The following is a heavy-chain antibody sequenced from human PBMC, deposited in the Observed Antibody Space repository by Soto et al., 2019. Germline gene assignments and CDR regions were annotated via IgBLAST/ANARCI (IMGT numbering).Heavy chain of an antibody. CDR3: AVPDSSGYPFDY. Sequence: QVQLVESGGGVVQPGRSLRLSCAASGFTFSSYAMHWVRQAPGKGLEWVAVISYDGSNKYYADSVKGRFTISRDNAKNSLYLQMNSLRAEDTAVYYCAVPDSSGYPFDYWGQGTLVTVSS. CDR2: ISYDGSNK. J-gene: IGHJ4*02. V-gene: IGHV3-30-3*01. D-gene: IGHD3-22*01. CDR1: GFTFSSYA.